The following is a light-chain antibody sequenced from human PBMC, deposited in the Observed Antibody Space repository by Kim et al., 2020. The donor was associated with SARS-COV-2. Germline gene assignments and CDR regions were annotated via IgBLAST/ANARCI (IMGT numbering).Light chain of an antibody. Sequence: GQSITISCTGTSSDVGNYNLVSWYQQHPGKAPTLIIYEVNKRPSGVSNHFSGSKSGNTASLTISGLQAEDEADYYCCSFGGSSTYVFGTGTKVTVL. CDR3: CSFGGSSTYV. J-gene: IGLJ1*01. CDR2: EVN. V-gene: IGLV2-23*02. CDR1: SSDVGNYNL.